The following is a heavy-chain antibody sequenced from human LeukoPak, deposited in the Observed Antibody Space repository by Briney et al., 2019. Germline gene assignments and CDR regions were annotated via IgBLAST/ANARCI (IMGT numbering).Heavy chain of an antibody. CDR1: GGSISSYY. J-gene: IGHJ6*04. CDR2: IYYSGST. D-gene: IGHD2-15*01. Sequence: SETLSLTCTVSGGSISSYYWSWIRQPPGKGLEWIGYIYYSGSTNYNPSLKSRVTISVDTSKNQFSLKLSSVTAADTAVYYCARTPPYCSGGSCYPAIYYYGMDVWGKGTTVTVSS. V-gene: IGHV4-59*01. CDR3: ARTPPYCSGGSCYPAIYYYGMDV.